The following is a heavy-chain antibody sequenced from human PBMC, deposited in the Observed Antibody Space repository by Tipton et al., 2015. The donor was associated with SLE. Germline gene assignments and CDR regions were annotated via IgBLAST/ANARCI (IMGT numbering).Heavy chain of an antibody. V-gene: IGHV4-59*08. D-gene: IGHD3-9*01. CDR2: IYYSGST. Sequence: TLSLTCTVSGGSISSYYWSWIRQPPGKGLEWIGYIYYSGSTNYNPSLKSRVTISVDTSKNQFSLKLGSVTAADTAVYYCARHPPGDDILTVYYGPLYYGMDVWGQGTTVTVSS. CDR3: ARHPPGDDILTVYYGPLYYGMDV. J-gene: IGHJ6*02. CDR1: GGSISSYY.